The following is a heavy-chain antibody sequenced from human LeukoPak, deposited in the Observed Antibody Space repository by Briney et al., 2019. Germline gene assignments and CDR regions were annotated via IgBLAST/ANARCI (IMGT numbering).Heavy chain of an antibody. CDR2: ISPYNGNT. Sequence: ASGKVSCKASGYTFTRYAINWVRQAPGQGLEWMGWISPYNGNTNYAQKVQGRVTMTTDTSTSTAYMELRSLTSDDTAVYYCARENTGYSGYPDWGQGTLVTVSS. J-gene: IGHJ4*02. V-gene: IGHV1-18*01. CDR3: ARENTGYSGYPD. D-gene: IGHD5-12*01. CDR1: GYTFTRYA.